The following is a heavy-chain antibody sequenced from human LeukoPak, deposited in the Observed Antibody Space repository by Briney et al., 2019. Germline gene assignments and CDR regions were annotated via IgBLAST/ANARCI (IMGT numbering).Heavy chain of an antibody. CDR1: GYTFTGYY. J-gene: IGHJ5*02. CDR3: ARAGLPPDTVMVIYWFDG. Sequence: ASVKVSCKASGYTFTGYYMHWVRQAPGQGLEWMGWINPNSGGTKYAKKFQGRVTMTRDTSISTAYMELSRLRSDDTAMYYCARAGLPPDTVMVIYWFDGWGQGTLVTVSS. V-gene: IGHV1-2*02. CDR2: INPNSGGT. D-gene: IGHD5-18*01.